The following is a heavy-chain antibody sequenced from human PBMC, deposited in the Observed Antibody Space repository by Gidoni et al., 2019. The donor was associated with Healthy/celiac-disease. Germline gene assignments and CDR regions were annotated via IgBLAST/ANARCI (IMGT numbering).Heavy chain of an antibody. Sequence: EVQLLESGGGLVQPGGSLRLSCAASGFTFSTYAMSWVRQAPGKGLEWVSAISGSGGSTYYADSVKGRFTISRDNSKNTLYLQMNSLRAEDTAVYYCAKGLLWFGELFGGLDYWGQGTLVTVSS. D-gene: IGHD3-10*01. V-gene: IGHV3-23*01. J-gene: IGHJ4*02. CDR3: AKGLLWFGELFGGLDY. CDR1: GFTFSTYA. CDR2: ISGSGGST.